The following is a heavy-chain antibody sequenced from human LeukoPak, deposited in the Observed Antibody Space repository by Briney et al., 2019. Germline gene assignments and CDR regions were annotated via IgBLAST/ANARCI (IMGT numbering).Heavy chain of an antibody. V-gene: IGHV4-31*03. CDR3: ARGDSNYYFDY. CDR2: FYYSGST. Sequence: SQTLSLTCTVSGGPISSGGYYWSWIRQHPGEGLGWIGYFYYSGSTYYNPSLKSRVTISVDTSKNQFSLKLSSVTAADTAVYYCARGDSNYYFDYWGQGTLVTVSS. D-gene: IGHD4-11*01. J-gene: IGHJ4*02. CDR1: GGPISSGGYY.